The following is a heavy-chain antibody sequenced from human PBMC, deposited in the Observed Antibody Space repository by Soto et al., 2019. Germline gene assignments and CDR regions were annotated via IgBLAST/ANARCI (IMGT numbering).Heavy chain of an antibody. CDR1: GFTFSSYA. CDR3: ARGERPGIAAEVGDLDI. J-gene: IGHJ3*02. V-gene: IGHV3-30-3*01. Sequence: QVQLVESGGGVVQPGRSLRLSCAASGFTFSSYAMNWVRQAPGKGLEWVAAISYDGSNKYYADSVKGRFTISRDNSKNTLYLQMNSLIAEDTAVYYCARGERPGIAAEVGDLDIWGQGTMVTVSS. CDR2: ISYDGSNK. D-gene: IGHD6-13*01.